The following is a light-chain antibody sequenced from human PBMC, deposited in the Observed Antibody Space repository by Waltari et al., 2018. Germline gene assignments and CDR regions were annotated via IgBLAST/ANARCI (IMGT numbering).Light chain of an antibody. CDR1: QSINTY. CDR2: AAS. Sequence: DIQMTQSPASLSASVGDRVTITCRASQSINTYLNWYQQKPEKAPKLLIDAASSLQSGVPSRFTGSGSGTEFSLTISSLQPEDFATYYCQQTYSTPPTFGQGTNVEIK. V-gene: IGKV1-39*01. CDR3: QQTYSTPPT. J-gene: IGKJ1*01.